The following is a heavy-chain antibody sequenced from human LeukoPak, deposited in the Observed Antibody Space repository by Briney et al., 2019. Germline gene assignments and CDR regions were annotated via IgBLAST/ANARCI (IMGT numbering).Heavy chain of an antibody. Sequence: SETLSLTCTVSGGSISTYYWSWIRQPPGKGLEWTGYIYYSGSTNYNPSLKSRVTISVDTSNNRFSLKLSSVTAADTAVYYCARGRDSYDSSSFFDYWGQGTLVTVSS. CDR2: IYYSGST. V-gene: IGHV4-59*01. D-gene: IGHD3-22*01. J-gene: IGHJ4*02. CDR3: ARGRDSYDSSSFFDY. CDR1: GGSISTYY.